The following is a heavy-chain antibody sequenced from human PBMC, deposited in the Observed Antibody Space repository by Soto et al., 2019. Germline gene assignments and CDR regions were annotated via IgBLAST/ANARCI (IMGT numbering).Heavy chain of an antibody. CDR1: GFTFTSSA. Sequence: GASVKVSCKASGFTFTSSAVQWVRQARGQRLEWIGWIVVGSGNTNYAQKFQERVTITRDMSTSTAYMELSSLRSEDTAVYYCAAVGALHSMGSFDDWGQGTLVTVSS. D-gene: IGHD3-10*01. CDR3: AAVGALHSMGSFDD. J-gene: IGHJ4*02. CDR2: IVVGSGNT. V-gene: IGHV1-58*01.